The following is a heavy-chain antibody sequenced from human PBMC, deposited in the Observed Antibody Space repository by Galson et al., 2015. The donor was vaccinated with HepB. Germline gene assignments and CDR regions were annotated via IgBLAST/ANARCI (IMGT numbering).Heavy chain of an antibody. Sequence: SLRLSCAASGFTFSDYWMYWLRQAPGKGLIWLGHIDPYGSATKSADAVKGRFTISRDNAKNTVYLQMDSLRDEDTAVYYCTRAGQRSSGDFWGQGTPVTVSS. CDR2: IDPYGSAT. V-gene: IGHV3-74*01. CDR3: TRAGQRSSGDF. D-gene: IGHD3-10*01. J-gene: IGHJ4*02. CDR1: GFTFSDYW.